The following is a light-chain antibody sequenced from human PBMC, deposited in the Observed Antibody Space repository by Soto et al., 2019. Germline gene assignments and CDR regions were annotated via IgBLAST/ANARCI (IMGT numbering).Light chain of an antibody. CDR2: AAS. CDR1: QGISSY. Sequence: AIRMTQSPSSFSASTGDRVTITCRASQGISSYLAWYQQKPGKAPKLLIYAASTLQSGVPSRFSGSGSGTDFTLTISCLQSEDFGTYYCQHYYSYPPTFGQGTKVDIK. CDR3: QHYYSYPPT. V-gene: IGKV1-8*01. J-gene: IGKJ1*01.